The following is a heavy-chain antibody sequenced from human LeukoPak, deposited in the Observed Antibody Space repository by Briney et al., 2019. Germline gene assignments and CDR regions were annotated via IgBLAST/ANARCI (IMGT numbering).Heavy chain of an antibody. D-gene: IGHD6-13*01. J-gene: IGHJ3*02. CDR3: ASIARRDAFDI. CDR2: VSWNSGSI. Sequence: GGSLRLSCTACRFTFDDYAMHWVRQAPGKGLEWISGVSWNSGSIGYADSVRGRFTISRDNAKNSLYLQMNSLRAEDMALYYCASIARRDAFDIWGQGRMVTVSS. V-gene: IGHV3-9*03. CDR1: RFTFDDYA.